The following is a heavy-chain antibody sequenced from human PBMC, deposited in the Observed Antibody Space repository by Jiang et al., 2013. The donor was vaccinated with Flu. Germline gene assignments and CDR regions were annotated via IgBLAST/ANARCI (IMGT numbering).Heavy chain of an antibody. J-gene: IGHJ3*01. V-gene: IGHV2-5*02. CDR3: AHRRSYWGQVVTVVGAFDF. CDR2: IYWDDDK. Sequence: KPTQTLTLTCSFSGFSLSSSGVGVGWIRQPPGKALEWLALIYWDDDKRYSPSLKSRLTITKDTSKNQVVLTMTNMDPVDTATYYCAHRRSYWGQVVTVVGAFDFWGQGTVVTVSS. D-gene: IGHD2-21*02. CDR1: GFSLSSSGVG.